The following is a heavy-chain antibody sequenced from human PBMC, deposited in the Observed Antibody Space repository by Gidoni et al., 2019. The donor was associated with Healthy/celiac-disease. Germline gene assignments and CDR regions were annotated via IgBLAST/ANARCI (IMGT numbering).Heavy chain of an antibody. Sequence: QVQLVASGGGVVQPGRSLRLSWAASGFTFSSYGMHWVRQAPGNGLEWVSVISYDGSNKYYADSVKGRFTISRDNSKNTLYLQMNSLRAEDTAVYYCAKEGYDSSGYYYVYWGQGTLVTVSS. CDR1: GFTFSSYG. J-gene: IGHJ4*02. CDR2: ISYDGSNK. V-gene: IGHV3-30*18. D-gene: IGHD3-22*01. CDR3: AKEGYDSSGYYYVY.